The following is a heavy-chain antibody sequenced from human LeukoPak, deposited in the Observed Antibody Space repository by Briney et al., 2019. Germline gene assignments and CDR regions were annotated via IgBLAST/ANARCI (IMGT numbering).Heavy chain of an antibody. Sequence: GGSLRLSCAASGFTFSSYSMNWVRQAPGKGLEWVSSISSSSSYIYYADSVKGRFTISRDNAKNSLYLQMNSLRAEDTAVYYCASARDYGDYELGSWGQGTLVTVSS. CDR1: GFTFSSYS. CDR3: ASARDYGDYELGS. J-gene: IGHJ4*02. V-gene: IGHV3-21*01. CDR2: ISSSSSYI. D-gene: IGHD4-17*01.